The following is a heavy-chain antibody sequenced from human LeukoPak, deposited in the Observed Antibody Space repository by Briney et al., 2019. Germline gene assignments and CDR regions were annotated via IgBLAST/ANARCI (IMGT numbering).Heavy chain of an antibody. Sequence: GGSLRLSCAASGFTFSRYSMDWVRQAPGKGLEWVSSISSSSSYIYYADSVKGRLTISRDNAKSSLYLQMNSLRAEGTAVYYCARDDAFDIWAKGQWSPSLQ. J-gene: IGHJ3*02. CDR3: ARDDAFDI. V-gene: IGHV3-21*01. CDR1: GFTFSRYS. CDR2: ISSSSSYI.